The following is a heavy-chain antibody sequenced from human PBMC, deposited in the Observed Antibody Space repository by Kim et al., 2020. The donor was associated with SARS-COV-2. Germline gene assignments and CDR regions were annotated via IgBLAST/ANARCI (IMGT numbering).Heavy chain of an antibody. CDR2: IRSKAYGGTT. CDR1: GFTFGDYA. D-gene: IGHD4-17*01. J-gene: IGHJ2*01. CDR3: TRDQGVRDYGDYVGDWYFDL. V-gene: IGHV3-49*03. Sequence: GGSLRLSCTASGFTFGDYAMSWFRQAPGKGLEWVGFIRSKAYGGTTEYAASVKGRFTISRDDSKSIAYLQMNSLKTEDTAVYYCTRDQGVRDYGDYVGDWYFDLWGRGTLVTVSS.